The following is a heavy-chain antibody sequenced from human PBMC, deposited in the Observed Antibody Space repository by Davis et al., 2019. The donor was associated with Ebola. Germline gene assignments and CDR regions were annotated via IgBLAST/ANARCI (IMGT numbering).Heavy chain of an antibody. CDR2: ISAYNGNT. Sequence: ASVKVSCKASGYTFTSYGISWVRQAPGQGLEWMGWISAYNGNTNYAQKFQGRVTMTRDTSISTAYMKLSRLRSDDTAVYYCAREVNSGYERGFDYWGQGTLVTVSS. J-gene: IGHJ4*02. CDR3: AREVNSGYERGFDY. CDR1: GYTFTSYG. V-gene: IGHV1-18*01. D-gene: IGHD5-12*01.